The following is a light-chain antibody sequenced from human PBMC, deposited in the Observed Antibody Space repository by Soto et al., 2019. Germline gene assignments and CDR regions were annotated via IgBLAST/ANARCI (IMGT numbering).Light chain of an antibody. V-gene: IGLV1-40*01. CDR1: ISNIGAGYD. CDR3: QSYDSSLSGLYV. CDR2: GNS. J-gene: IGLJ1*01. Sequence: QSVLTHPPSVSRAPGHRFTISFTGSISNIGAGYDVHWYKQLPGTAPKLLIYGNSNRPSGVPDRFSGYKSGTSASLAITGLQAEDEADYYCQSYDSSLSGLYVFGTGTKVTVL.